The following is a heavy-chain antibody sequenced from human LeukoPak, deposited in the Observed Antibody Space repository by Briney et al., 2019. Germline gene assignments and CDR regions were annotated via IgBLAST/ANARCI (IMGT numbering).Heavy chain of an antibody. J-gene: IGHJ1*01. CDR2: ISGSGGST. CDR3: AKDWRRLSSGPEYFQH. D-gene: IGHD6-19*01. Sequence: PGGSLRLSCAASGFTFSSYAMSWVRQAPGKGLEWVSAISGSGGSTYYADSVKGRFTISRDNSKNTLYLQMNSLRAEDTAVYYCAKDWRRLSSGPEYFQHWGQGTLVTVSS. CDR1: GFTFSSYA. V-gene: IGHV3-23*01.